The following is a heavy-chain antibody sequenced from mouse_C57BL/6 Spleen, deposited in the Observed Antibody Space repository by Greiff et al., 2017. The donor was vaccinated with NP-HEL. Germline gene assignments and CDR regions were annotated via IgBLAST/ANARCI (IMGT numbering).Heavy chain of an antibody. CDR2: INPNNGGT. Sequence: EVQLQQSGPELVKPGASVKISCKASGYTFTDYYMNWVKQSHGKSLEWIGDINPNNGGTSYNQKFKGKATLTVDKSSSTAYMELRSLTSEDSAVYYCARCGYGSSTYYFDYWGQGTTLTVSS. CDR1: GYTFTDYY. J-gene: IGHJ2*01. V-gene: IGHV1-26*01. D-gene: IGHD1-1*01. CDR3: ARCGYGSSTYYFDY.